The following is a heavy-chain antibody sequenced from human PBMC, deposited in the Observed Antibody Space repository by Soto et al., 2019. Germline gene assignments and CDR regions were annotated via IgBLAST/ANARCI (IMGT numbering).Heavy chain of an antibody. CDR2: IKPNSGGT. CDR1: GYSFSGYY. J-gene: IGHJ5*02. Sequence: QVQLVQSGAEVKKPGASVKVSCKASGYSFSGYYMNWVRQAPGQGLEWMGWIKPNSGGTDYEQKYQVRVTMTRDTSISTAYIELRGLRYDDTAVYYCARTRGVIPRVTYNWFDPWGQGTLVTVSS. CDR3: ARTRGVIPRVTYNWFDP. V-gene: IGHV1-2*02. D-gene: IGHD3-10*01.